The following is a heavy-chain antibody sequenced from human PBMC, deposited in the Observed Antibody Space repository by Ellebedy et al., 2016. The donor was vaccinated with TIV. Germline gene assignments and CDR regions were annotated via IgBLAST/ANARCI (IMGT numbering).Heavy chain of an antibody. J-gene: IGHJ6*02. D-gene: IGHD1-26*01. CDR2: ISYDGSNK. CDR3: AKYRRELLEALMDV. V-gene: IGHV3-30-3*02. Sequence: GGSLRLSCAASGFTFSSYAMHWVRQAPGKGLEWVAVISYDGSNKYYADSVKGRFTISRDNSKNTLYLQMNSLRAEDTAVYYCAKYRRELLEALMDVWGQGTTVTVSS. CDR1: GFTFSSYA.